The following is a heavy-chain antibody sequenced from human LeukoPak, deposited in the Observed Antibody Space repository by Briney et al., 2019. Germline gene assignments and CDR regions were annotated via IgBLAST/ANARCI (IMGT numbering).Heavy chain of an antibody. V-gene: IGHV5-51*01. CDR3: ARRRYYDSSGYRAAFDI. CDR1: GYSFTSYW. CDR2: IYPGDSDS. Sequence: GESLKISCEASGYSFTSYWIGWVRQMSGKGLEWMGIIYPGDSDSRYSPSLQGQVTISVDKSISTAYLQWSSLKASDTAMYYCARRRYYDSSGYRAAFDIWGQGTMVTVSS. J-gene: IGHJ3*02. D-gene: IGHD3-22*01.